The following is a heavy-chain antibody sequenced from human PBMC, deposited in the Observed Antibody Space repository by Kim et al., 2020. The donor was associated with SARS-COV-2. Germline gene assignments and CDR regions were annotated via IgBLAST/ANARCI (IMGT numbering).Heavy chain of an antibody. V-gene: IGHV1-24*01. J-gene: IGHJ4*02. Sequence: ASVKVSCKLLGHTLSEVSIHWVRQSPGKGLEWLGGLDPENGKPMYAQKLQDRVTMTEDTSTEIAYMELSSLSSEDTAVYFCATDYDLLTGYSRGYFDFWGQGTQVTVSS. CDR3: ATDYDLLTGYSRGYFDF. CDR1: GHTLSEVS. CDR2: LDPENGKP. D-gene: IGHD3-9*01.